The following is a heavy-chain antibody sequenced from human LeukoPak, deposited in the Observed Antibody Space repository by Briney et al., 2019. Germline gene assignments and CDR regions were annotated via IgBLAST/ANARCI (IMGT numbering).Heavy chain of an antibody. J-gene: IGHJ5*02. V-gene: IGHV3-30*18. Sequence: PGRSLRLSCAASGFTFSSYGTHWVRQAPGKGLDWVTVISYDGSYKYYAESVKGRFTISRDNSKKTLYLQMNSLRAEDTAVYYCAKDHGSGSYHDPNWFDPWGQGTLVTVSS. CDR1: GFTFSSYG. D-gene: IGHD3-10*01. CDR3: AKDHGSGSYHDPNWFDP. CDR2: ISYDGSYK.